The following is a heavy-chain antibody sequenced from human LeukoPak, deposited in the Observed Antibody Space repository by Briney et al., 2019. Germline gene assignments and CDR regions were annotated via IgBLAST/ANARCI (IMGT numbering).Heavy chain of an antibody. V-gene: IGHV1-69*06. D-gene: IGHD6-6*01. CDR1: RGTFSSYA. Sequence: ASVKVSCKASRGTFSSYALIWVRQAPGQGLEWMGGIIPTFGTAAYAQKFQGRVTITAVKSTTTAYMELSSLRSEDTAVYYCASYEYSSSSPRGHYWGQGTLVTVPS. J-gene: IGHJ4*02. CDR3: ASYEYSSSSPRGHY. CDR2: IIPTFGTA.